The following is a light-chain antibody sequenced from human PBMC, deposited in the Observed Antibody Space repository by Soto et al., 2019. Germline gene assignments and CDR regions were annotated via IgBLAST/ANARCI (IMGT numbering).Light chain of an antibody. CDR1: QSVSSS. J-gene: IGKJ1*01. CDR2: GAS. CDR3: QQHSHWPPWT. Sequence: VVLTQSAGTLSLSPGQRATLSCRAIQSVSSSQLTWFQQKPGQAPRLLIYGASNRATGIPARFSGSGSGTDFTLTISNLEPEDFAVYYCQQHSHWPPWTFGQGTKVDIK. V-gene: IGKV3D-20*02.